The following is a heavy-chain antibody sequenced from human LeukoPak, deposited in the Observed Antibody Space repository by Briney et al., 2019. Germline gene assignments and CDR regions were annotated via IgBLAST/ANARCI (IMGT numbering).Heavy chain of an antibody. CDR1: GFTVGNNY. CDR3: ARGPNYGDYGGQ. V-gene: IGHV3-53*01. Sequence: AGGSLRLSCVASGFTVGNNYMSWVRQAPAKGLEWVSLIYGGGTTYYADSVKGRFTISSDSSKNTVYLQMNSLRAEDAAVYYCARGPNYGDYGGQWGQGTLVTVSS. CDR2: IYGGGTT. D-gene: IGHD4-17*01. J-gene: IGHJ4*02.